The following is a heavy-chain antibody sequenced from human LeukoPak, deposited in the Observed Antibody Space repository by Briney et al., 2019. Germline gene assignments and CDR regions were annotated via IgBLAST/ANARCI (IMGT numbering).Heavy chain of an antibody. CDR1: GFTFSSYS. J-gene: IGHJ4*02. Sequence: TGGSLRLSCAASGFTFSSYSMNWVRQAPEKGLEWVSSISGSSSYIYYADSVKGRFTISRDNAKNSLYLQMDSLGAEDAAVYYCARELGYSISWWGQGTLVTVSS. D-gene: IGHD6-13*01. V-gene: IGHV3-21*01. CDR3: ARELGYSISW. CDR2: ISGSSSYI.